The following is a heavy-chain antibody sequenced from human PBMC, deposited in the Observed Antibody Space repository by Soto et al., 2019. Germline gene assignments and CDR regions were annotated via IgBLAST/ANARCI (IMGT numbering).Heavy chain of an antibody. CDR2: IYYIGST. D-gene: IGHD1-26*01. Sequence: PSETLSLTSTVSGGSMRNYYCSWIRQPQGKGLEWIGYIYYIGSTNYNPSLKSRVTMSVDTSRNQLSLNLTSVTAADTAVYYCARGYSPALGAPWARVNWFDPWGQGTLVTVSS. V-gene: IGHV4-59*01. J-gene: IGHJ5*02. CDR3: ARGYSPALGAPWARVNWFDP. CDR1: GGSMRNYY.